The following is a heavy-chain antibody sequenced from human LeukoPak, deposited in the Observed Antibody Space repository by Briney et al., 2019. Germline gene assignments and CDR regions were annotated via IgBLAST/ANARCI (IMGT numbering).Heavy chain of an antibody. CDR1: GFTFSSYA. CDR2: ISGSGGRT. CDR3: AKAGGSYSIV. J-gene: IGHJ4*02. V-gene: IGHV3-23*01. Sequence: GGSLRLSCAASGFTFSSYAMSWVRQAPVKGLEGVSAISGSGGRTYYADSVKGRFTISRDNSKNTLYLQMNSLRAEDTAVYYCAKAGGSYSIVWGQGTLVTVSS. D-gene: IGHD1-26*01.